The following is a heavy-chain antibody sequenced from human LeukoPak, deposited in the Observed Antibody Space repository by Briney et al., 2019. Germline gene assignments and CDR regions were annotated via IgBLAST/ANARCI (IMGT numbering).Heavy chain of an antibody. J-gene: IGHJ4*02. Sequence: PSETLSLTCTVSGGSISSSSYYWGWIRQPPGKGLERIGSIYYSGSTYYNPSLKSRVTISVDTSKNQFSLKLSSVTAADTAVYYCARPAGDSSYYFDYWGQGTLVTVSS. D-gene: IGHD4-17*01. V-gene: IGHV4-39*01. CDR2: IYYSGST. CDR3: ARPAGDSSYYFDY. CDR1: GGSISSSSYY.